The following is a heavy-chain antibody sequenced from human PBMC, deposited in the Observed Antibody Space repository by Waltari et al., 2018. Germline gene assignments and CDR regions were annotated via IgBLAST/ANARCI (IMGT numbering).Heavy chain of an antibody. CDR3: AREGCTGIGCYLENYYYMDV. Sequence: QVQLQESGPGLVKPSETLSLTCDVSGYSISSSNYPWGWIRQPPGKGLEWIGSVSHSGSTPYNPSLKSRVTISSDTSKNQFSLGLTSVTAADAAVYYCAREGCTGIGCYLENYYYMDVWGKGTTVTVSS. V-gene: IGHV4-38-2*02. D-gene: IGHD2-15*01. CDR2: VSHSGST. CDR1: GYSISSSNY. J-gene: IGHJ6*03.